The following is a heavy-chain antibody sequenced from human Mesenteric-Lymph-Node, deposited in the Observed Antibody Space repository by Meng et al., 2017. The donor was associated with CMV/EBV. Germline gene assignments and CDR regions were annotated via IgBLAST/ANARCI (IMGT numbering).Heavy chain of an antibody. CDR3: ARELISGGWYSGYYYYGMDV. CDR2: TYYRSKWYN. D-gene: IGHD6-19*01. CDR1: GDSVSSNSAA. Sequence: SQTLSLTCAISGDSVSSNSAAWNWIRQSPSRGLEWLGRTYYRSKWYNDYAVSVKSRITINPDTSKNQFSLQLNSVTPEDTAVYYCARELISGGWYSGYYYYGMDVWGQGTTVTVSS. V-gene: IGHV6-1*01. J-gene: IGHJ6*02.